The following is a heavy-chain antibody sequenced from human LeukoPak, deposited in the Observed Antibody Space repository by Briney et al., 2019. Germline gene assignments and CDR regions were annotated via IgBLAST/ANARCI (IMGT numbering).Heavy chain of an antibody. CDR1: GFTFSNYA. J-gene: IGHJ5*02. V-gene: IGHV3-30*04. Sequence: GGSLRLSCAASGFTFSNYAIHWVRQAPGKGLEWVAVISYDGSNKYYADSVKGRFTISRDNSRNTLYLQMNSLRAEDTAVYYCARDDVSYDSSGYHYNWFDPWGQGTLVTVSS. D-gene: IGHD3-22*01. CDR3: ARDDVSYDSSGYHYNWFDP. CDR2: ISYDGSNK.